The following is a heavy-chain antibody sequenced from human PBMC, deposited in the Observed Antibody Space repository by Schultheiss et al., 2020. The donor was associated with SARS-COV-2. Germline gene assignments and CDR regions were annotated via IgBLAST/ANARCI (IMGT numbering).Heavy chain of an antibody. Sequence: GGSLRLSCAASGFTFSDYYMTWIRQIPGKGLEWIASISSSGSYINYADSVKGRFTVSKDTAKNSLYLRMSSLGAEDTAVYYCARETLVASGCPDYWGQGTLVTVSS. D-gene: IGHD6-19*01. J-gene: IGHJ4*02. CDR2: ISSSGSYI. V-gene: IGHV3-11*05. CDR3: ARETLVASGCPDY. CDR1: GFTFSDYY.